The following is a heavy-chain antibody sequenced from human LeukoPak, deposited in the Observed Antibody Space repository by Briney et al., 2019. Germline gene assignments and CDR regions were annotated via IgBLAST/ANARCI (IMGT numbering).Heavy chain of an antibody. Sequence: GGSLRLSCAASGFTFSDYYMSWIRQAPGKGLEWVSYISSSGSTIYYADSVKGRFTISRDNAKNSLYLQMNSLRAEDTAVYYCARVAAEYSSYYYMDVWGKGTTVTVSS. CDR1: GFTFSDYY. CDR3: ARVAAEYSSYYYMDV. CDR2: ISSSGSTI. D-gene: IGHD6-6*01. J-gene: IGHJ6*03. V-gene: IGHV3-11*01.